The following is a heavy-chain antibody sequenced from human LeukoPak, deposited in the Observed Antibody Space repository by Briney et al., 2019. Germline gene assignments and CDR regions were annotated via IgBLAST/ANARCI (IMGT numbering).Heavy chain of an antibody. Sequence: AGSLRLSCAASGFTFSSYGMHWVRQVPGKGLDWVSLISSVGSTKYYADSVKGRFTISRDNSKRTLYLQMNSLRAEDTAVYYCSRSRPKFKDFDYWGQGTLVTVSS. J-gene: IGHJ4*02. CDR3: SRSRPKFKDFDY. CDR1: GFTFSSYG. V-gene: IGHV3-30*03. CDR2: ISSVGSTK.